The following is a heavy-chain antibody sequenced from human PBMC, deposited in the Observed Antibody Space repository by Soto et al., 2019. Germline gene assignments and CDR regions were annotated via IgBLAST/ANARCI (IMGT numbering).Heavy chain of an antibody. CDR1: GFTFSSYG. V-gene: IGHV3-30*18. Sequence: QVQLVESGGGMVQPGRSLRLSCAASGFTFSSYGMHWVRQAPGKGLEWVAVISYDGSNKYYADSVKGRFTISRDNSKNTLYLQMNSLRAEDTAVYYCAKAVYGVPFDYWGQGTLVTVSS. CDR3: AKAVYGVPFDY. D-gene: IGHD4-17*01. J-gene: IGHJ4*02. CDR2: ISYDGSNK.